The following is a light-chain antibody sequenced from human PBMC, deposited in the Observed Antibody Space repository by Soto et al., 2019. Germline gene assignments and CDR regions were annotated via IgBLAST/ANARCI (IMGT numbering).Light chain of an antibody. V-gene: IGKV3-20*01. Sequence: IVLTQSQGTLSLSPGERATLSCRASQSVSSSYLAWYQQKPGQAPRLLIYGASSRATGIPDRFSGSGSGTEFTLTISSLEHEDFAVYYCQQYGSSPPTFGQGTKWEI. CDR1: QSVSSSY. CDR2: GAS. J-gene: IGKJ2*01. CDR3: QQYGSSPPT.